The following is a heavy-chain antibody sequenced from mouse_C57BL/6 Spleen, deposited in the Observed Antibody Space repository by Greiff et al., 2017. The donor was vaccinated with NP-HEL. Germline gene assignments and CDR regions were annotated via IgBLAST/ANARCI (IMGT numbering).Heavy chain of an antibody. CDR2: IDPETGGT. V-gene: IGHV1-15*01. CDR3: TITGTVFDY. D-gene: IGHD4-1*01. J-gene: IGHJ2*01. CDR1: GYTFTDYE. Sequence: QVQLKQSGAELVRPGASVTLSCKASGYTFTDYEMHWVKQTPVHGLEWIGAIDPETGGTAYNQKFKGKAILTADKSSSTAYMERRSLTSEDSAVYYCTITGTVFDYWGQGTTLTVSS.